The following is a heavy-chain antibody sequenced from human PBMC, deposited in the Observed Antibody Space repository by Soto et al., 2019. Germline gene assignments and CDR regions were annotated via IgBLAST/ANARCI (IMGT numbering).Heavy chain of an antibody. CDR3: ARSAMFYGDSGCDY. Sequence: QVQLVQSGAEVKKPGSSVKVSCKASGDTFSSYTITWVRQAPGQGLEWMGRIIPILGIANYAQKFQGRVTITADKSTTTAYMELSSLRSEDTAVYYCARSAMFYGDSGCDYWGQGTLVTVSS. CDR2: IIPILGIA. V-gene: IGHV1-69*02. D-gene: IGHD4-17*01. J-gene: IGHJ4*02. CDR1: GDTFSSYT.